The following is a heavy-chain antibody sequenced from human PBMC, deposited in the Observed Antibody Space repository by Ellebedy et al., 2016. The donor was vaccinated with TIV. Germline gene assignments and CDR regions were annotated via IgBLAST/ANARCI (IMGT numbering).Heavy chain of an antibody. Sequence: AASVKVSCKASGYTFTSYGISWVRQSPGQGLEWMGWISAYNGNTNYEQKLQGRVTMTTDTSTSTAYMELRSLRSDDTAVYYCAIYSSPAPRYSRRWYRYWGQGTLVTVSS. CDR1: GYTFTSYG. V-gene: IGHV1-18*01. D-gene: IGHD6-13*01. CDR3: AIYSSPAPRYSRRWYRY. CDR2: ISAYNGNT. J-gene: IGHJ4*02.